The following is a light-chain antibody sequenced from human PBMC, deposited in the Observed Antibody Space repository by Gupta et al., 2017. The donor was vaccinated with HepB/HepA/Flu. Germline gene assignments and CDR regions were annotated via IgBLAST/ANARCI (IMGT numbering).Light chain of an antibody. CDR1: QSVSSY. V-gene: IGKV3-11*02. CDR3: QQRSNWPRT. CDR2: DAS. Sequence: EIVFTQSPATLSLSPGERATLSCRASQSVSSYLAWYQQKPGQAPRLLIYDASNRATGIPARLSGSGSGREFTLTIISREPEDYAVYYCQQRSNWPRTFGQGTKVEIK. J-gene: IGKJ1*01.